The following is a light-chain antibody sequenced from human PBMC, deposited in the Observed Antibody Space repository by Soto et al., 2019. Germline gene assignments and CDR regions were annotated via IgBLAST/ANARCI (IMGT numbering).Light chain of an antibody. CDR2: AAS. CDR3: QQYNNWPYT. J-gene: IGKJ2*01. V-gene: IGKV3-15*01. Sequence: EIVVTQSPATLSVSPGERVTLSCWASQSVFTNLAWSQHKPGQAPRLLIYAASTRATGIAARFSGSGSGTEFTLTISSLQSEDFAIYYCQQYNNWPYTFGQGTKLEIK. CDR1: QSVFTN.